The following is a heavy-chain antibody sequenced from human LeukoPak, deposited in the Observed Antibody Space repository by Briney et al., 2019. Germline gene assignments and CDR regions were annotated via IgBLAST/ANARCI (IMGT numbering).Heavy chain of an antibody. CDR1: GFTFSSCT. CDR3: ARIMNDFWSGYYPLALNY. Sequence: GGSLRLSCAASGFTFSSCTMNWIRQAPGKGLEWVSGISDSGDRTHYADSVKGRFTVSRDNSKNTLYLQMNSLRAEDTAVYYCARIMNDFWSGYYPLALNYWGQGTPVTVSS. CDR2: ISDSGDRT. J-gene: IGHJ4*02. V-gene: IGHV3-23*01. D-gene: IGHD3-3*01.